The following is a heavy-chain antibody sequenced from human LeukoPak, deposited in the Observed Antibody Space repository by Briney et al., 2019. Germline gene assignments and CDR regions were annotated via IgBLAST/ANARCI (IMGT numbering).Heavy chain of an antibody. J-gene: IGHJ6*02. CDR1: GFTFSSYG. CDR2: ISYDGSNK. V-gene: IGHV3-30*18. D-gene: IGHD3-10*01. Sequence: PGGSLRLSCAASGFTFSSYGMHWVRQAPGKGLEWVAVISYDGSNKYYADSVKGRFTISRDNSKNTLYLQMNSLRAEDTAVYYCAKDYYGSGSGAMDVWGQGTTVTVSS. CDR3: AKDYYGSGSGAMDV.